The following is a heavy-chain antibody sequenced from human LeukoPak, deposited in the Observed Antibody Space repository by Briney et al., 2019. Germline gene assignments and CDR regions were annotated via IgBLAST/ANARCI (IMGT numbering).Heavy chain of an antibody. CDR3: AKARRGGGDFDY. CDR1: GFTFSDYS. CDR2: IRSSGNTI. Sequence: GGSLRLSCAASGFTFSDYSMSWIRQAPGKGLEWVSYIRSSGNTIYYADSVKGRFTISRDNAKNTLYLQMNSLRAEDTAVYYCAKARRGGGDFDYWGQGTPVTVSS. V-gene: IGHV3-11*04. J-gene: IGHJ4*02. D-gene: IGHD2-21*01.